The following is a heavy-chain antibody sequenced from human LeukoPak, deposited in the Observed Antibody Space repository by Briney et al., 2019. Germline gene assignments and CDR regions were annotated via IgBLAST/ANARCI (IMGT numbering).Heavy chain of an antibody. CDR1: GYSFTTYW. CDR3: ATSNRAGTYWYFDL. Sequence: GESLKISCKASGYSFTTYWISWVRQMPGKGLEWMGVIYPGDSETRYSPSFQGQVTISVDRSTSTAYMQWISLKASDTAMYYCATSNRAGTYWYFDLWGRGTLVTVSS. V-gene: IGHV5-51*01. CDR2: IYPGDSET. J-gene: IGHJ2*01. D-gene: IGHD2/OR15-2a*01.